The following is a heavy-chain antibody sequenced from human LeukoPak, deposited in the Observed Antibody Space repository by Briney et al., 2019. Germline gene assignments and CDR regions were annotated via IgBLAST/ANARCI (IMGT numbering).Heavy chain of an antibody. D-gene: IGHD3-22*01. V-gene: IGHV3-23*01. CDR3: ARRPRDTSGYYLGAFHD. CDR1: GFTFTNYA. CDR2: IGASGADT. J-gene: IGHJ3*01. Sequence: GGSLRLSCAASGFTFTNYAMTWVRQAPGKGLGWVSVIGASGADTYYSDSVKGRFTVSRDNSQNPLFLHMSSLRAEDTAVYFCARRPRDTSGYYLGAFHDWGQATTVTVSS.